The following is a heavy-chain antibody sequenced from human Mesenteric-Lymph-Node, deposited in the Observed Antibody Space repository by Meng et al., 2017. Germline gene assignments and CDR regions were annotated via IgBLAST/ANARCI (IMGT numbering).Heavy chain of an antibody. J-gene: IGHJ6*02. Sequence: GESLKISCAASGFTLSNYWMHWVRQAPGKGLVWVSRINGDGSDTTYADSVKGRFTISRDNAKNALYLQMSSLRAEDTAVYYCARDLRVVMGSGTRGYFYGMDVWGQGTTVTVSS. D-gene: IGHD2-21*01. CDR2: INGDGSDT. V-gene: IGHV3-74*01. CDR1: GFTLSNYW. CDR3: ARDLRVVMGSGTRGYFYGMDV.